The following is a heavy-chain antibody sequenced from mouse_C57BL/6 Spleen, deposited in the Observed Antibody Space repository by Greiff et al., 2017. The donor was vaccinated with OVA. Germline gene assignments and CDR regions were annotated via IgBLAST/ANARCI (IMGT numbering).Heavy chain of an antibody. Sequence: QVQLQPGTALVMPGASVMLSCKASGYTFTSYWMQWVKQRPGQGLVWFGHINPSNGGTHYNEKFKRKATLTVDKSSSTAYMQLSSLTSEDSAVYYCAREDYYGSTWYFDVWGTGTTGTVSS. J-gene: IGHJ1*03. CDR1: GYTFTSYW. CDR2: INPSNGGT. V-gene: IGHV1-53*01. CDR3: AREDYYGSTWYFDV. D-gene: IGHD1-1*01.